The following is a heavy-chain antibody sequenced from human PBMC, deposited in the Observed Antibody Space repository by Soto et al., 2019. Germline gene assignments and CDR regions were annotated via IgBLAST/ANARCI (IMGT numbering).Heavy chain of an antibody. CDR1: GFTFSSYA. D-gene: IGHD6-19*01. V-gene: IGHV3-30-3*01. J-gene: IGHJ6*02. Sequence: GGSLRLSCAASGFTFSSYAMHWVRQAPGKGLEWVAVISYDGSNKYYADSVKGRFTISRDNSKNTLYLQMNSLRAEDTAVYYCAREMAGTYYYGMDVWGQGTTVTVSS. CDR2: ISYDGSNK. CDR3: AREMAGTYYYGMDV.